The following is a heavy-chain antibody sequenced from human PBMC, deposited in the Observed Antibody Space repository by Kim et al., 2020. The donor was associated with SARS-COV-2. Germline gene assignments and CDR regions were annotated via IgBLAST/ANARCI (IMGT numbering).Heavy chain of an antibody. J-gene: IGHJ4*02. Sequence: RFTSSRDNAKNSLYLQMNSLRDEDTAVYYCARDSIPRYCSGGSCSDPFDYWGQGTLVTVSS. V-gene: IGHV3-48*02. D-gene: IGHD2-15*01. CDR3: ARDSIPRYCSGGSCSDPFDY.